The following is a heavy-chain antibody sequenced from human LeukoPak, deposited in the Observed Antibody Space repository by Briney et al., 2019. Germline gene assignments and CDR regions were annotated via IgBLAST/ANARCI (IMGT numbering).Heavy chain of an antibody. J-gene: IGHJ4*02. Sequence: KPSETLSLTCTVSGVTISSGTYYWVWIRQPPGKGLEWIGSFYSSGSTFYNSSLKSRVTISIDTSKNHFSLKLSSVTAADTAVYYCARGLMTTVVTPGYWGQGTLVTVSS. CDR3: ARGLMTTVVTPGY. CDR2: FYSSGST. CDR1: GVTISSGTYY. D-gene: IGHD4-23*01. V-gene: IGHV4-39*02.